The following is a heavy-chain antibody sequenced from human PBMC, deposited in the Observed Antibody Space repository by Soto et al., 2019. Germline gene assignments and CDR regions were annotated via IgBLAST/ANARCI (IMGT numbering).Heavy chain of an antibody. CDR2: ISSSSSYI. CDR1: GFTFSSYS. Sequence: EVQLVESGGGLVKPGRSLRLSCAASGFTFSSYSMNWVRQAPGKGLEWVSSISSSSSYIYYADSVKGRFTISRDNAKNSLYLQMNSLRAEDTAVYYCARDGDSSGYYFSYFDYWGQGTLVTVSS. CDR3: ARDGDSSGYYFSYFDY. D-gene: IGHD3-22*01. V-gene: IGHV3-21*01. J-gene: IGHJ4*02.